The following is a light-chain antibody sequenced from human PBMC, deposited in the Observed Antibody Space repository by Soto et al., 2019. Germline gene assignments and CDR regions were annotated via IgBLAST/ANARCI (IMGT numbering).Light chain of an antibody. J-gene: IGLJ3*02. V-gene: IGLV1-40*01. Sequence: QSVLTQPPSVSGAPGQRVTISCTGSSSNIGAGYDVHWYQQLPGTAPKLLIYGNSNRPSGVPDRFSCAKSGTSASLAITGLLAEDEADYYCQSYYSSLSGWVFGGGTKLTVL. CDR2: GNS. CDR3: QSYYSSLSGWV. CDR1: SSNIGAGYD.